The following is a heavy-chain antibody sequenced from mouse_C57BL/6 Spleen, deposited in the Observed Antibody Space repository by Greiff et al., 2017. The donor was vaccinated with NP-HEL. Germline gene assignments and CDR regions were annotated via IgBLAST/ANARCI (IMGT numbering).Heavy chain of an antibody. Sequence: QVQLQQPGAELVRPGSSVKLSCKASGYTFTSYWMHWVKQRPIQGLEWIGNIDPSDSETHYNQKFKDKATLTVDKSSSTAYMQLSSLTSEDSAVYYCARMRTALYAMDYWGQGTSVTVSS. CDR2: IDPSDSET. CDR3: ARMRTALYAMDY. J-gene: IGHJ4*01. D-gene: IGHD3-1*01. CDR1: GYTFTSYW. V-gene: IGHV1-52*01.